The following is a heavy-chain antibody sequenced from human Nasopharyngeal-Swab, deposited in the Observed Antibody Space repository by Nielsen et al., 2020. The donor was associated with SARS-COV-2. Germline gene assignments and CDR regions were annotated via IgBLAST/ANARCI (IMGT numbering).Heavy chain of an antibody. J-gene: IGHJ6*02. CDR1: GFTFNNYG. Sequence: GESLKISCAASGFTFNNYGMYWARQAPGKGLEWVALISYEGSLKYYADSVKGRFTISRDSSKNTVYLQMNSLRAEDTAVYYCARDGLDYDFWSAYFMDVWGQGTTVTVSS. V-gene: IGHV3-30*03. CDR2: ISYEGSLK. CDR3: ARDGLDYDFWSAYFMDV. D-gene: IGHD3-3*01.